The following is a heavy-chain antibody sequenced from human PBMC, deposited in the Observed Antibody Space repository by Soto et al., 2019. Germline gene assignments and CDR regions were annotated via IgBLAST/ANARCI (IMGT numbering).Heavy chain of an antibody. Sequence: PGGSLRLSCAASGFTFSSYGMHWVRQAPGKGLEWVAVISYDGSNKYYADSVKGRFTISRDNAKNSLYLQMNSLRDEDTAVYYCARDFSSWYEHYYSGMDVWGQGTTVTVSS. CDR2: ISYDGSNK. D-gene: IGHD6-13*01. J-gene: IGHJ6*02. V-gene: IGHV3-30*03. CDR1: GFTFSSYG. CDR3: ARDFSSWYEHYYSGMDV.